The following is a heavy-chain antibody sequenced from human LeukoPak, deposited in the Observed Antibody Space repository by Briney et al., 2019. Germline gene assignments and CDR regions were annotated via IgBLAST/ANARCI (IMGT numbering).Heavy chain of an antibody. J-gene: IGHJ4*02. CDR3: ARPVSSSWFDY. CDR1: GFTFSDYY. V-gene: IGHV3-30-3*01. Sequence: TGGSLRLSCAASGFTFSDYYMSWIRQAPGKGLEWVAVISYDGSNKYYADSVKGRFTISRDNSKNTLYLQMNSLRAEDTAVYYCARPVSSSWFDYWGQGTLVTVSS. CDR2: ISYDGSNK. D-gene: IGHD6-13*01.